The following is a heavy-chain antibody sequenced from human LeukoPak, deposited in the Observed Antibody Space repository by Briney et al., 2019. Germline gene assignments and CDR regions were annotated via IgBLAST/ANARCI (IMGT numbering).Heavy chain of an antibody. Sequence: GESLKISCKGSGYNFTNYWIAWVRQMPGKGLEWMGIMYPGDSDTRYNPSFQGQVTISADKSISTVYLQWSSLKASDTAMYFCARLEYNYDFGYWGQGALVTVSS. J-gene: IGHJ4*02. CDR3: ARLEYNYDFGY. D-gene: IGHD1-1*01. V-gene: IGHV5-51*01. CDR2: MYPGDSDT. CDR1: GYNFTNYW.